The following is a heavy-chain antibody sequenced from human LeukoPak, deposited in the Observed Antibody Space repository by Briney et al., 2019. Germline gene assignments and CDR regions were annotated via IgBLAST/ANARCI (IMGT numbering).Heavy chain of an antibody. J-gene: IGHJ4*02. CDR1: GFTLSSSA. CDR2: ITEGGAT. Sequence: PGGSLRLSCAASGFTLSSSAMSWVRQAPGKGLEWVSVITEGGATYYADSVRGRFIISRDNSKNMVYLQMNSLRVDDTAVYSCAKLLLDWGQGTLVTVSS. D-gene: IGHD3-22*01. V-gene: IGHV3-23*01. CDR3: AKLLLD.